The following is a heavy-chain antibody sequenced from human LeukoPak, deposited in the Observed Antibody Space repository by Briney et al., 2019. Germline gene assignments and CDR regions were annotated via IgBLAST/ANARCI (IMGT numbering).Heavy chain of an antibody. D-gene: IGHD6-19*01. V-gene: IGHV3-30*18. CDR3: AKGRSGIAYYYYGMDV. J-gene: IGHJ6*02. CDR1: GFSFSSYG. Sequence: GGSLRLSCGASGFSFSSYGMHWVRQAPGKGLEWVAVISYDGDNKYRADSVQGRFTISRDNSKNTLYLQMSSLRVEDTAVYYCAKGRSGIAYYYYGMDVWGQGTTVTVSS. CDR2: ISYDGDNK.